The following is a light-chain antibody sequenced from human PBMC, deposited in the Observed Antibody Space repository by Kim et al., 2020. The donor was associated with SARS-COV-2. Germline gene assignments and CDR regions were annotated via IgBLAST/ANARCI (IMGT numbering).Light chain of an antibody. V-gene: IGKV4-1*01. Sequence: IVMTQSPDSLAVSLGERATINCKSSQSVLYSSNNKNYLAWYQQKPGQPPKLLIYWASTRESGVPDRFSGSGSGTDFTLTISSLQAEDVAVYYCQQYYSIPPITFGQGTRLEIK. J-gene: IGKJ5*01. CDR2: WAS. CDR1: QSVLYSSNNKNY. CDR3: QQYYSIPPIT.